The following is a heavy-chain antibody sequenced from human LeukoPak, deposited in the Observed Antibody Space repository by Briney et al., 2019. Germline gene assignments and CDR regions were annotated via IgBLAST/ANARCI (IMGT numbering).Heavy chain of an antibody. CDR1: GGSVSSGSYY. J-gene: IGHJ5*02. CDR3: ARDQSRYSSGWYPWFDP. V-gene: IGHV4-61*01. D-gene: IGHD6-19*01. Sequence: KPSETLSLTCTVSGGSVSSGSYYWSWIRQPPGKGLEWIGYIYYSGSTNYNPSLKSRVTISVDTSKNQFSLKLSSVTAADTAVYYCARDQSRYSSGWYPWFDPWGQGTLVTVSS. CDR2: IYYSGST.